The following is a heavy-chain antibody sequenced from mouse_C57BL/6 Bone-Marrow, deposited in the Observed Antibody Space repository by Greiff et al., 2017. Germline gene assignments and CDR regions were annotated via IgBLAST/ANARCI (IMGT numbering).Heavy chain of an antibody. V-gene: IGHV14-4*01. CDR3: TTEWSLYLDY. Sequence: EVQLQQSGAELVRPGASVKLSCTASGFNIKDDYLHWVKQRPEQGLEWIGWIDPENGDTEYASKFQGKATITADTSSNTAYLQLSSLTSEDTAVYYCTTEWSLYLDYWGQGTTLTVSS. J-gene: IGHJ2*01. D-gene: IGHD1-3*01. CDR1: GFNIKDDY. CDR2: IDPENGDT.